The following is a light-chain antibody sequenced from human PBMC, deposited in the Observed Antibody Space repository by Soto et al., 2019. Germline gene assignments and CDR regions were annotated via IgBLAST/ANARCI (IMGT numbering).Light chain of an antibody. V-gene: IGKV3-15*01. CDR1: QSVSSN. CDR2: GAS. CDR3: QHYNNWPGT. Sequence: EIVMTQSPATLSVSPGERATLSCRASQSVSSNLAWYQQKPGQAPRLLIYGASTRATGIPARFSGSGSGTEFTLTISSLQSEDFAFYYCQHYNNWPGTFGHGTKVEIK. J-gene: IGKJ1*01.